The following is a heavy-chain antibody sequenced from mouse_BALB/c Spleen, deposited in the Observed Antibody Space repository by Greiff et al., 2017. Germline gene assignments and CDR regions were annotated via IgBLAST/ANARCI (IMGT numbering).Heavy chain of an antibody. CDR1: GYTFSSYW. CDR3: ARSGDYDVYWYFDV. J-gene: IGHJ1*01. V-gene: IGHV1-9*01. Sequence: VQLQQSGAELMKPGASVKISCKATGYTFSSYWIEWVKQRPGHGLEWIGEILPGSGSTNYNEKFKGKATFTADTSSNTAYMQLSSLTSEDSAVYYCARSGDYDVYWYFDVWGAGTTVTVSS. CDR2: ILPGSGST. D-gene: IGHD2-4*01.